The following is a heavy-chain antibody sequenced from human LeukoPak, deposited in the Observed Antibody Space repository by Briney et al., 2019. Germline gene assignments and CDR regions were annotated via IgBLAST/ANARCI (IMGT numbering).Heavy chain of an antibody. CDR2: IYYSGST. CDR3: ARATVTTSSHDY. V-gene: IGHV4-59*01. J-gene: IGHJ4*02. Sequence: SETLSLTCTVSGDSISRYYWSWIRQPPGKGLEWIGYIYYSGSTNYNPSLKSRVTISVDTSKNQFSLKLSSVTAADTAVYYCARATVTTSSHDYWGQGTLVTVSS. D-gene: IGHD4-17*01. CDR1: GDSISRYY.